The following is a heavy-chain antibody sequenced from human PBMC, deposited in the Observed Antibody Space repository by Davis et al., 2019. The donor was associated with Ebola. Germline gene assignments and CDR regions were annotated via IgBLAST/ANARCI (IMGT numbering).Heavy chain of an antibody. J-gene: IGHJ4*02. Sequence: GGSLRPSCAASGFTFSTYGMHWVRQAPGKGLEWVAVISYDGSNQYYADSMKGRFIISRDNSKNTLYLQMNSLRDEDTAMYYCAKDLRWDGFDYWGQGTLVTVSS. CDR2: ISYDGSNQ. D-gene: IGHD1-26*01. CDR3: AKDLRWDGFDY. CDR1: GFTFSTYG. V-gene: IGHV3-30*18.